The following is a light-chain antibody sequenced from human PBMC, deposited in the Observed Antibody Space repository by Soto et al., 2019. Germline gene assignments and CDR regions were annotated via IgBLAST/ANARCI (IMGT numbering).Light chain of an antibody. Sequence: QSALTQPPSASGSPGQSVTISCTGTSSDVGGYIYDSWYQQHPGKAPKLIIYEVSRRPSGVPERFSGSKSGNTASLPVSGLQAEDEAHYYCSSYAGSNNFVFGTGTKLTVL. V-gene: IGLV2-8*01. CDR1: SSDVGGYIY. J-gene: IGLJ1*01. CDR3: SSYAGSNNFV. CDR2: EVS.